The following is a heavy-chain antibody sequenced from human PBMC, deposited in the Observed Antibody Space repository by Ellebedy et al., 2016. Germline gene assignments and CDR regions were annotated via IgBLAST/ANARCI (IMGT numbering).Heavy chain of an antibody. CDR2: ISAYNGNT. J-gene: IGHJ6*03. V-gene: IGHV1-18*04. CDR1: GYTFTGYY. D-gene: IGHD6-19*01. CDR3: ARALAVAGPGYYMDV. Sequence: ASVKVSXXASGYTFTGYYMHWVRQAPGQGLEWMGWISAYNGNTNYAQKLQGRVTMTTDTSTSTAYMELRSLRSDDTAVYYCARALAVAGPGYYMDVWGKGTTVTVSS.